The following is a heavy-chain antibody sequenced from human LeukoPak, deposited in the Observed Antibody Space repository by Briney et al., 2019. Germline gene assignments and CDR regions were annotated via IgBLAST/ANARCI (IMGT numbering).Heavy chain of an antibody. V-gene: IGHV3-48*02. D-gene: IGHD5-18*01. CDR1: GFTFSSYS. CDR3: ARDVRAMATDGMDV. Sequence: PGGSLRLSCAASGFTFSSYSMNWVRQAPGKGLEWVSYISSSSSTIYYADSVKGRFTISRDNAKNSLYLQMNSLRDEDTAVYYCARDVRAMATDGMDVWGQGTTVTVSS. CDR2: ISSSSSTI. J-gene: IGHJ6*02.